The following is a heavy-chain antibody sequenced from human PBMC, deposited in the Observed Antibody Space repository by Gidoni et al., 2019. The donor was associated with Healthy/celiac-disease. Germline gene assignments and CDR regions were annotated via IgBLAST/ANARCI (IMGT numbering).Heavy chain of an antibody. CDR1: GFTFSSYG. D-gene: IGHD6-19*01. CDR3: AKVRIAVAIYKGGAFDI. J-gene: IGHJ3*02. CDR2: ISDDGSNK. V-gene: IGHV3-30*18. Sequence: QVQLVESGGGVVQPGRSLRLSCAASGFTFSSYGMHWVRQAPGKGLEWVAVISDDGSNKYYADSVKGRFTISRDNSKNTLYLQMNSLRAEDTAVYYCAKVRIAVAIYKGGAFDIWGQGTMVTVSS.